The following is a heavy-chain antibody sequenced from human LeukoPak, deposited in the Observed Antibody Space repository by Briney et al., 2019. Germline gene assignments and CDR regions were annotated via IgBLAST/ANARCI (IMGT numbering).Heavy chain of an antibody. CDR1: GFTFSSYS. J-gene: IGHJ4*02. CDR3: AKDGTRGTRFGKIPHYFDY. CDR2: ISSSSSSYI. D-gene: IGHD3-10*01. Sequence: GGSLRLSCAASGFTFSSYSMNWVRQAPGKGLEWVSSISSSSSSYIYYADSVKGRFTISRDNAKNSLYLQMNSLRTDDTAVYYCAKDGTRGTRFGKIPHYFDYWGRGTLVTVSS. V-gene: IGHV3-21*01.